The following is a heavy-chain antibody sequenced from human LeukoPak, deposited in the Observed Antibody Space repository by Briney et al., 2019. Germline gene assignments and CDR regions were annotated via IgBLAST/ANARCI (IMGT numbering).Heavy chain of an antibody. Sequence: SETLSLTCSVSGGSITGSYWSWIRQSPGKGLEWIGHIYYSGTTNYSPSLRSRVTISVDTSNKQFSLELRSVTAADTAVYYCARSKVTYYYDAGGYYYFDYWGQGALVTVSS. CDR3: ARSKVTYYYDAGGYYYFDY. V-gene: IGHV4-59*01. CDR1: GGSITGSY. CDR2: IYYSGTT. J-gene: IGHJ4*02. D-gene: IGHD3-22*01.